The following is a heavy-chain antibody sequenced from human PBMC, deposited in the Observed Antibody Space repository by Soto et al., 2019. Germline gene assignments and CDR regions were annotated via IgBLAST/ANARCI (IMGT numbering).Heavy chain of an antibody. Sequence: PSQTLSLTCAISGDSFSINIAAWNWIRQSPSRGLEWLGRTYYRSKWYNDYAVSVKSRITINPDTSKNQFSLQLNSVTPEDTAVYYCARGYSSIQRMGWLDYWGQGTLVTVSS. D-gene: IGHD6-13*01. V-gene: IGHV6-1*01. CDR1: GDSFSINIAA. J-gene: IGHJ4*02. CDR3: ARGYSSIQRMGWLDY. CDR2: TYYRSKWYN.